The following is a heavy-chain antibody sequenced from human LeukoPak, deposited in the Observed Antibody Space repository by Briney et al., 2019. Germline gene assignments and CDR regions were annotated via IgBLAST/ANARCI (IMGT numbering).Heavy chain of an antibody. CDR2: INPNSGNA. D-gene: IGHD3-16*01. J-gene: IGHJ6*03. CDR3: ARALAWGGGSYSYYYMDV. CDR1: GYTFSDYD. Sequence: GASVTVSCKASGYTFSDYDINWVRQATGQGLEWMGWINPNSGNAGYAQKFQGRVTMTRNTSISTAYMELSSLRSEDTAVYYCARALAWGGGSYSYYYMDVRDKGTTVTVSS. V-gene: IGHV1-8*01.